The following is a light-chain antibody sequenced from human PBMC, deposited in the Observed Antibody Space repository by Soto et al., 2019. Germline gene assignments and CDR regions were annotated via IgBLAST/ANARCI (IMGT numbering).Light chain of an antibody. CDR3: QKYNSAPRT. CDR2: AAS. CDR1: QGISNY. J-gene: IGKJ1*01. V-gene: IGKV1-27*01. Sequence: DIQMTQSPSSLSASAGDRVTITCRASQGISNYLAWYQQKPGKVPKLLIYAASTLQSGVPSRFSGSGSGTDFNLTIRSLQPEDVATYDCQKYNSAPRTFGQGTKVEIK.